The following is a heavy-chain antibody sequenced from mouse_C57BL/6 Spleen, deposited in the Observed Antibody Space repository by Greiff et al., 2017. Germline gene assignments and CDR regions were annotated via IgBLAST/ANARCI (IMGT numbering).Heavy chain of an antibody. J-gene: IGHJ4*01. V-gene: IGHV1-18*01. CDR1: GYTFTDYN. CDR2: INPNNGGT. D-gene: IGHD2-2*01. Sequence: EVQLQQSGPELVKPGASVKIPCKASGYTFTDYNMDWVKQSHGKSLEWIGDINPNNGGTIYNQKFKGKATLTVDKSSSTAYMELRSLTSEDTAVYYCARGARGYDGDYYAMDYWGQGTSVTVSS. CDR3: ARGARGYDGDYYAMDY.